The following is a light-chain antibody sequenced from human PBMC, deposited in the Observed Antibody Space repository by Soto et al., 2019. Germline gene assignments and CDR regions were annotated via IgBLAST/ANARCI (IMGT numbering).Light chain of an antibody. CDR2: GAS. Sequence: EIVMTQSPATLSVSAGERATLSCRASQSIGSNLAWYQQKPGQAPRLLIFGASTRATGIPARFSGSGSGTEFILTNSSLQSEDFAVYYCQQHNNWPITFGQGTRLEIK. J-gene: IGKJ5*01. V-gene: IGKV3D-15*01. CDR3: QQHNNWPIT. CDR1: QSIGSN.